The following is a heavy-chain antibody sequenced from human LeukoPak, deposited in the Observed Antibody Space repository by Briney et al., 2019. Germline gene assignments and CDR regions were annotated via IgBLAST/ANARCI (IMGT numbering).Heavy chain of an antibody. CDR2: IYHSGST. V-gene: IGHV4-34*01. J-gene: IGHJ4*02. D-gene: IGHD6-6*01. CDR3: ARVRAARPDY. CDR1: GGSFSVYY. Sequence: KASETLSLTCAVYGGSFSVYYWTWIRQPPGKGLEWIGYIYHSGSTYYNPSLKSRVTTSVDRSKNQFSLKLSSVTAADTAVYYCARVRAARPDYWGQGTLVTVSS.